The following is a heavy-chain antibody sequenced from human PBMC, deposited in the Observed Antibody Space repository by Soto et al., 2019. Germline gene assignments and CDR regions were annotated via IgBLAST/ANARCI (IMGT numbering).Heavy chain of an antibody. J-gene: IGHJ6*02. CDR1: GYTFTSYG. CDR2: ISAKKGNT. V-gene: IGHV1-18*04. CDR3: AREILSPDFYFHGMDV. D-gene: IGHD2-15*01. Sequence: VKVSCKASGYTFTSYGISWVRQAPGQGLEWMGWISAKKGNTKYAQKFQGRVTMTTDTSTSTAYMELRSLRSDDTAVYYCAREILSPDFYFHGMDVWGQGTTVTVSS.